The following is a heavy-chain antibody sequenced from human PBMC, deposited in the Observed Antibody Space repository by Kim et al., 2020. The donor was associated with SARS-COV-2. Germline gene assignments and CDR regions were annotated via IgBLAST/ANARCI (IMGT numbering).Heavy chain of an antibody. D-gene: IGHD6-13*01. CDR3: ASDIAAAVSYYYYYGMDV. CDR2: IYYSGST. V-gene: IGHV4-39*07. J-gene: IGHJ6*02. Sequence: SETLSLTCTVSGGSISSSSYYWGWIRQPPGKGLEWIGSIYYSGSTYYNPSLKSRVTISVDTSKNQFSLKLSSVTAADTAVYYCASDIAAAVSYYYYYGMDVWGQGTTVTVSS. CDR1: GGSISSSSYY.